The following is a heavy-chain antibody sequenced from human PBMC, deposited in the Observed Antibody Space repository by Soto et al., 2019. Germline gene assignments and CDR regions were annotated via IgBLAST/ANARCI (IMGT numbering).Heavy chain of an antibody. V-gene: IGHV4-59*12. CDR3: ARGLCRYQLLVAVHRGYDD. D-gene: IGHD2-2*01. Sequence: SETLSLTCTVSGGSISSYYWSWIRQPPGKGLEWIGYIYYSGSTNYNPSLKSRVTISVDTSKNQFSLKLSSVTAADTAVYYCARGLCRYQLLVAVHRGYDDCGQGTLVTVCS. CDR1: GGSISSYY. CDR2: IYYSGST. J-gene: IGHJ4*02.